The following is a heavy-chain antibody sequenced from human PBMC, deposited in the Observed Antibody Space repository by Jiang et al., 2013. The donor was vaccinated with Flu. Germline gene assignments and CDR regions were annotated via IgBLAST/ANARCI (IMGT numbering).Heavy chain of an antibody. CDR3: ARDYNYAMDV. D-gene: IGHD5-24*01. CDR1: SNDRTA. V-gene: IGHV6-1*01. J-gene: IGHJ6*02. CDR2: TYYRSKWGS. Sequence: SNDRTAWNWIRQSPSRGLEWLGRTYYRSKWGSDYAVSVKSRMTINADTSKNQFSLQLNSVTPEDTAVYYCARDYNYAMDVWGQGTTVTVSS.